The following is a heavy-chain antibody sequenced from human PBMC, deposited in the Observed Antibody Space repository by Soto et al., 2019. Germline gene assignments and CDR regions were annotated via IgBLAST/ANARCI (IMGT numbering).Heavy chain of an antibody. V-gene: IGHV3-74*01. Sequence: GVSLRLSCAASKFTFSSYWMHWVRQAPGKGLVWVSRIDPDGSTTYYADSVKGRFTISRDNAKNTLYLQLNSLRAEDTAAYYCTSSGSYDIAWFDPWGQGTLVTVSS. CDR1: KFTFSSYW. J-gene: IGHJ5*02. CDR3: TSSGSYDIAWFDP. D-gene: IGHD3-10*01. CDR2: IDPDGSTT.